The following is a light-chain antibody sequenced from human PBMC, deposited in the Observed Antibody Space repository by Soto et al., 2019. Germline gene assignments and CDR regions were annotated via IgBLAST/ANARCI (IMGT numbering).Light chain of an antibody. CDR1: QDISSW. V-gene: IGKV1-12*01. CDR2: DAS. CDR3: QQANSFPRT. J-gene: IGKJ1*01. Sequence: DIQMTQSPSSVSASVGDRVTITCRASQDISSWFAWYQQKPGKAPKLLIYDASILESGVPSRFSGSGSGTDFNLTISSLQPEDFATYYCQQANSFPRTFGQGTRVDIK.